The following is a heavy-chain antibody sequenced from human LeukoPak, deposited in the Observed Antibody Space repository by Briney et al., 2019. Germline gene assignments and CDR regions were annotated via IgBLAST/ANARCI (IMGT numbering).Heavy chain of an antibody. V-gene: IGHV1-18*01. CDR3: ARDLDAAAGNWFDP. CDR2: ISAYNGNT. J-gene: IGHJ5*02. Sequence: GASVKVSCKASGYTFTSYGISWVRQAPGQGLEWMGWISAYNGNTKYAQKLQGRVTMTTDTSTSTAYMELRSLRSDDTAVYYCARDLDAAAGNWFDPWGQGPLVTVSS. CDR1: GYTFTSYG. D-gene: IGHD6-13*01.